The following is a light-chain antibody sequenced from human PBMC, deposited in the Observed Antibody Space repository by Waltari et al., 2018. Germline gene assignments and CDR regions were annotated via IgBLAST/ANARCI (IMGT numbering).Light chain of an antibody. CDR3: SSYISSDTLEL. J-gene: IGLJ2*01. V-gene: IGLV2-14*03. Sequence: HSALTQPASVSGSPGQSLPLSCTGTSSDLGNYNYVSSYQQHPGKAPKLMLFDVSNRPSGVSDRFSGSKSGNTASLTISGLQAEDEADYYCSSYISSDTLELFGGGTSLTVL. CDR2: DVS. CDR1: SSDLGNYNY.